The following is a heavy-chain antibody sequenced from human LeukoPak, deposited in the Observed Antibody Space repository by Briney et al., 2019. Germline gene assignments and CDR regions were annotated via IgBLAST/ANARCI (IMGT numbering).Heavy chain of an antibody. J-gene: IGHJ6*03. Sequence: SETLSLTCAVSGYSISSGYYWGWFRQPPGKGLEWIGSIYHSGSTYYNPSLKSRVTISVDTSKNQFSLKLSSVTAADTAVYYCARLNYDYVWGSYRIYYYYYMDVWGKGTTVTVSS. CDR1: GYSISSGYY. CDR2: IYHSGST. CDR3: ARLNYDYVWGSYRIYYYYYMDV. D-gene: IGHD3-16*02. V-gene: IGHV4-38-2*01.